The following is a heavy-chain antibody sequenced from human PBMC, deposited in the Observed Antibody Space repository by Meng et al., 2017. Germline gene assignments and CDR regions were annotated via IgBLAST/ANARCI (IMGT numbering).Heavy chain of an antibody. Sequence: GEEVKTPAAAVKVACNASVYTFTSDEINRVRQANGQGLEWIERINPNGSNTDYAQKFQGRVTITSTTTISTAYMELSSQRSEDTAVYYCTRGYILVVPAALFDPWGQGTLVTVSS. V-gene: IGHV1-8*01. J-gene: IGHJ5*02. CDR1: VYTFTSDE. D-gene: IGHD2-2*01. CDR3: TRGYILVVPAALFDP. CDR2: INPNGSNT.